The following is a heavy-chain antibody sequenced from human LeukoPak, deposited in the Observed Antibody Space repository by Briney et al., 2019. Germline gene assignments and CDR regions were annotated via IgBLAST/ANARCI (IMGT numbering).Heavy chain of an antibody. J-gene: IGHJ4*02. V-gene: IGHV3-23*01. D-gene: IGHD4-17*01. CDR3: AKASTTVTTPYYFTY. CDR1: GFTFTSYA. Sequence: GGSLRLSCAASGFTFTSYAMSWVRQAPGKGLEWVSAFSSSGGSTYYADSVKGRFTISRDNSKNTLYLQMNSLRAEDTAVYYCAKASTTVTTPYYFTYWGQGTLVTVSS. CDR2: FSSSGGST.